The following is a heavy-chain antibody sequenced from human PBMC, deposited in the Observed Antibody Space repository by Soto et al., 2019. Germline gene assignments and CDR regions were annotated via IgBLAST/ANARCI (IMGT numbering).Heavy chain of an antibody. D-gene: IGHD6-13*01. CDR1: GYTFTSYG. CDR3: ARDGSSWWSPIFFDY. Sequence: QVQLVQSGAEVKKPGASVKVSCKASGYTFTSYGISWVRQAPGQGLEWMGWISAYNGNTNYAQKLKGRVTMTTDTTTSTAYMELRSLRSDDTAVYYCARDGSSWWSPIFFDYWGQGTLVTVSS. J-gene: IGHJ4*02. V-gene: IGHV1-18*01. CDR2: ISAYNGNT.